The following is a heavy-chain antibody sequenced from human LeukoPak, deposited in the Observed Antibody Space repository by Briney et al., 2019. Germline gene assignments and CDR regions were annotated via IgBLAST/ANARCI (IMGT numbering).Heavy chain of an antibody. CDR2: IYYSGST. Sequence: SETLSLTCTVSGGSISSSSYYWGWIRQPPGKGLEWIGSIYYSGSTYYNPSLKSRVTISVDTSKNQFSLKLSSVTAADTAVYYCARVLSEAGAPRFDYWGQGTLVTVSS. D-gene: IGHD6-13*01. V-gene: IGHV4-39*07. CDR1: GGSISSSSYY. CDR3: ARVLSEAGAPRFDY. J-gene: IGHJ4*02.